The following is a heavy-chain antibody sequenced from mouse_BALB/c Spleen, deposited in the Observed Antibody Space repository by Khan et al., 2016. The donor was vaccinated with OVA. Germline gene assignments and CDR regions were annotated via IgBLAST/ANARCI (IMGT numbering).Heavy chain of an antibody. CDR1: GYTFTSYW. Sequence: QVQLKESGAELVRPGASVKLSCKASGYTFTSYWINWVKQRPGQGLEWIGNIYPSDSYTDYNQKFKDKATLTVDKSSSTAYMQLSSPTSEDSAGYYCARHGSSYDAMDYGGQGTSVTGSS. CDR2: IYPSDSYT. J-gene: IGHJ4*01. V-gene: IGHV1-69*02. CDR3: ARHGSSYDAMDY. D-gene: IGHD1-1*01.